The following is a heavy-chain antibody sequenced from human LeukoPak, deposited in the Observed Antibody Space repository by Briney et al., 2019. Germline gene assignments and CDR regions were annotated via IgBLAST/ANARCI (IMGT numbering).Heavy chain of an antibody. CDR3: AKAWGFAEFDY. Sequence: GGSLRLSCAASGFTFSGHGMRWVRQAPGKGLEWVAAVSGSGDTTYYADSVKGRFTISRDNSQDILYLQMNSLRAEDTALYFCAKAWGFAEFDYWGQGTLVTVSS. CDR2: VSGSGDTT. J-gene: IGHJ4*02. V-gene: IGHV3-23*01. CDR1: GFTFSGHG. D-gene: IGHD7-27*01.